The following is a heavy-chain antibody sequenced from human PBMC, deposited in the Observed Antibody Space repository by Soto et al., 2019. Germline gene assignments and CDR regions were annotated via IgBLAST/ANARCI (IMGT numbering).Heavy chain of an antibody. Sequence: GGSLRLSCAASGFTFSSYGMTWVRQAPGKGLGWVSFSSATGAGTYYADSVKGRSTISRDNSKNTLYLQMTSLRADDTAVYYCAKDRRAGGNYGFYSDFWGQGALVTVSS. J-gene: IGHJ4*02. V-gene: IGHV3-23*01. CDR1: GFTFSSYG. CDR2: SSATGAGT. D-gene: IGHD1-7*01. CDR3: AKDRRAGGNYGFYSDF.